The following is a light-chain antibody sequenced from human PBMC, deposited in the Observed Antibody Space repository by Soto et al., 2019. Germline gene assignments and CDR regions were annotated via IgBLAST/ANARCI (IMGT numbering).Light chain of an antibody. V-gene: IGKV3-20*01. Sequence: EIVLTQSPGTLSLSPGERATLSCRASQSVSSSYLAWYQQKPGQAPRLLIYGASSRATGIPDRFSGSGSGTDFTLIISRLEPEDFAVSYCQQYGSSPRTFGQGTKVDI. CDR3: QQYGSSPRT. CDR1: QSVSSSY. J-gene: IGKJ1*01. CDR2: GAS.